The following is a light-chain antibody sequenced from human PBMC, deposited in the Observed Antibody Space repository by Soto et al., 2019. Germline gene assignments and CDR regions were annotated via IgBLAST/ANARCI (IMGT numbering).Light chain of an antibody. V-gene: IGKV1-17*01. CDR3: KQYYSYPLT. CDR1: QGIRNG. Sequence: DIQMTQSPSSLSASVGDRVTISCRASQGIRNGLGWYQQKPGKAPKRLIYAAYRLQSGVQSRFSGSGSGTDFTLTIRCLQSEDFATYYCKQYYSYPLTFGQGTKVDIK. CDR2: AAY. J-gene: IGKJ1*01.